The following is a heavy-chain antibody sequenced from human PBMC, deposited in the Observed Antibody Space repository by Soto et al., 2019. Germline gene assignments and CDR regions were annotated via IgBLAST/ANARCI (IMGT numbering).Heavy chain of an antibody. Sequence: QVQLQESGPGLVKPSQTLSLTCTVSGGSINSGGYCWSWIRQHPGKGLDWIGCISYGGSTSYNPSLKSRLTISLDTSKNQFSLKLTSVTAADTAVYYCSRGILVWGQGALITVSS. CDR1: GGSINSGGYC. CDR2: ISYGGST. D-gene: IGHD5-18*01. V-gene: IGHV4-31*03. J-gene: IGHJ4*02. CDR3: SRGILV.